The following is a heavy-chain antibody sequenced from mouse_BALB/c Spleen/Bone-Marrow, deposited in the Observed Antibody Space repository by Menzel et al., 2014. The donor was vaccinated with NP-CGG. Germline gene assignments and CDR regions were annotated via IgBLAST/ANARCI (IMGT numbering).Heavy chain of an antibody. CDR2: IYPGSGST. J-gene: IGHJ4*01. V-gene: IGHV1S22*01. CDR1: GYTFTSYW. Sequence: GSELVRPGASVKLSCKASGYTFTSYWMHWVKQRHGQGLEWIGNIYPGSGSTNYDEKFKSKGTLTVDTSSSTAYMHLSSLTSEDSAVYYCTRGYYPYYYAMDYWGQGTSATVSS. D-gene: IGHD2-3*01. CDR3: TRGYYPYYYAMDY.